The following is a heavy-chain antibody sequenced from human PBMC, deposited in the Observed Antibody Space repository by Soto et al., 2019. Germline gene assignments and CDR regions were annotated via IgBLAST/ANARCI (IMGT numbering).Heavy chain of an antibody. V-gene: IGHV3-33*01. CDR1: GFTFSSFV. J-gene: IGHJ4*02. D-gene: IGHD3-16*01. Sequence: QVQLVESGGGVVKPGRSLRLSCATAGFTFSSFVMHWVRQAPGKGLEWVAVIYHDGSNKYYAASVKGRFTISRDNSKRTLYLQMISLRAEDTAVSYCGIRVWAVDYWGQGTLVTVSS. CDR2: IYHDGSNK. CDR3: GIRVWAVDY.